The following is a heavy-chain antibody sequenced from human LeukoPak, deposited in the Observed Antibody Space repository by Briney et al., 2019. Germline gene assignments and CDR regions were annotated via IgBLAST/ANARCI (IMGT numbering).Heavy chain of an antibody. V-gene: IGHV1-24*01. CDR1: GYTLTELS. CDR3: ATDQGIAVAGTFDY. Sequence: ASVTVSCKVSGYTLTELSMHWVRQAPGKGLEWMGGFDPEDGETIYAQKFQGRVTMTEDTSTDTAYMELSSLRSEDTAVYYCATDQGIAVAGTFDYWGQGTLVTVSS. CDR2: FDPEDGET. D-gene: IGHD6-19*01. J-gene: IGHJ4*02.